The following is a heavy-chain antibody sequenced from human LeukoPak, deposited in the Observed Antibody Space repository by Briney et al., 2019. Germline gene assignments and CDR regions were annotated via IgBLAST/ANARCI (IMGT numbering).Heavy chain of an antibody. CDR3: AIFLTTHIVVANYSSDY. D-gene: IGHD2-21*01. Sequence: GGSLRLSCAASGFTFSSYAMSWVRQAPGNGLEWVSAISGSGGSTYYADSVKGRFTISRDNSKNTLYLQMNSLRAEDTAVYYCAIFLTTHIVVANYSSDYWGPGTLVTVSS. CDR2: ISGSGGST. CDR1: GFTFSSYA. V-gene: IGHV3-23*01. J-gene: IGHJ4*02.